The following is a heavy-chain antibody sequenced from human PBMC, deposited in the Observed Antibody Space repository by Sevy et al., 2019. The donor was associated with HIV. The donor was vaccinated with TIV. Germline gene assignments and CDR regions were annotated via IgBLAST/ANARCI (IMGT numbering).Heavy chain of an antibody. CDR1: GFTFATYP. V-gene: IGHV3-23*01. CDR3: VKEAELNSDADN. CDR2: FSGDGGRR. D-gene: IGHD1-26*01. Sequence: GGSLRLSCAASGFTFATYPISWFRHAPGKGLEWFSAFSGDGGRRFYVDSVKGGFTISGDNSENTVYLQMNSLRVDDTAVYYCVKEAELNSDADNWGQGTMVTVSS. J-gene: IGHJ1*01.